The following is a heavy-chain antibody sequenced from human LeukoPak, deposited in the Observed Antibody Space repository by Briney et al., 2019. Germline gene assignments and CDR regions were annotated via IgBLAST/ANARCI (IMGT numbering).Heavy chain of an antibody. CDR3: ARAPATNEWRCMDY. CDR1: GFAFSDYY. J-gene: IGHJ4*02. CDR2: IKQDGSEK. Sequence: GGSLRLSCAASGFAFSDYYMSWIRQAPGKGLEWVANIKQDGSEKRYVDPVKGRFTISRDNAKNSLYLQMNSLRAEDTAVYYCARAPATNEWRCMDYWGQGTLVTVSS. V-gene: IGHV3-7*01. D-gene: IGHD2-8*02.